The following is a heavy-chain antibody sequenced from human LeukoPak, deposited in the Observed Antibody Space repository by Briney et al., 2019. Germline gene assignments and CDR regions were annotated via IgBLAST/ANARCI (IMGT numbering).Heavy chain of an antibody. J-gene: IGHJ4*02. CDR2: IYYSGTT. Sequence: SETLSLTCTVSGGSIISYYWSWIRQPPGKGLEWIGYIYYSGTTNYNPSLKSRVTLSVDTSKNQFSLKLSSVTAADTAVYYCARHGQKYDTSFDYWGQGTLVTAPS. V-gene: IGHV4-59*08. CDR3: ARHGQKYDTSFDY. D-gene: IGHD2-2*01. CDR1: GGSIISYY.